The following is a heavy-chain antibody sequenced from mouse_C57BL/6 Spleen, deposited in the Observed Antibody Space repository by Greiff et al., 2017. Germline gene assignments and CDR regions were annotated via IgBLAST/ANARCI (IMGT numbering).Heavy chain of an antibody. CDR2: IYPGSGST. J-gene: IGHJ4*01. V-gene: IGHV1-55*01. D-gene: IGHD1-1*01. Sequence: VKLQQPGAELVKPGASVKMSCKASGYTFTSYWITWVKQRPGQGLEWIGDIYPGSGSTNYNEKFKSKATLTVDTSSSTAYMQLSSLTSEDSAVYYCAREGTTVVAKRDYWGQGTSVTVSS. CDR3: AREGTTVVAKRDY. CDR1: GYTFTSYW.